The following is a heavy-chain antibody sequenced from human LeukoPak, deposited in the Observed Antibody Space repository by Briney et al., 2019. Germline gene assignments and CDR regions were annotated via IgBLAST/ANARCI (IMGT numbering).Heavy chain of an antibody. J-gene: IGHJ6*03. CDR3: ARDTVLYYYYYMDV. CDR2: ISSSSSYI. Sequence: PGGSLRLSCAASGFTFSSYYMSWVRQAPGKGLEWVSPISSSSSYIYYADSVKGRFTISRDNAKNTLYLQMNSLRAEDTAVYYCARDTVLYYYYYMDVWGKGTTVTVSS. CDR1: GFTFSSYY. V-gene: IGHV3-21*01. D-gene: IGHD6-6*01.